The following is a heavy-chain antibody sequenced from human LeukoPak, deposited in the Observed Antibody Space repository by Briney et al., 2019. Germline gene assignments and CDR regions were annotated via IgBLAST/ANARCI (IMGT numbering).Heavy chain of an antibody. CDR3: AADRGSDEAFDI. CDR1: GFTFTNFP. CDR2: IVVGSGNT. D-gene: IGHD6-25*01. V-gene: IGHV1-58*02. Sequence: GASVKVSCKASGFTFTNFPMQWVRQARGQRLEWIGWIVVGSGNTNYAQKFQERVTITRDMSTSTAYMELSSLRSEDTAVYYCAADRGSDEAFDIWGQGTVVTVSS. J-gene: IGHJ3*02.